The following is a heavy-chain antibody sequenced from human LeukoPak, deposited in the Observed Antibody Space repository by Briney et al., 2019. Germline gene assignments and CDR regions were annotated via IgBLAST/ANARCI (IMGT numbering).Heavy chain of an antibody. Sequence: ASVKVSCKASGYTFTSYGISWVRQAPGQGLEWMGWISAYNGNTNYAQKLQGRVTMTTDTSTSTAYMELRSLRSDDTAVYYCAMSGYAAAGIYYYYYGMDVWGQGTTVTVSS. V-gene: IGHV1-18*01. D-gene: IGHD6-13*01. J-gene: IGHJ6*02. CDR3: AMSGYAAAGIYYYYYGMDV. CDR1: GYTFTSYG. CDR2: ISAYNGNT.